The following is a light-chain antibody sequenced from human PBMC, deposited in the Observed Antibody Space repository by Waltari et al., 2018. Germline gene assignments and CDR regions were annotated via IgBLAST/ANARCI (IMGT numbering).Light chain of an antibody. CDR1: QSISMW. J-gene: IGKJ1*01. V-gene: IGKV1-5*03. Sequence: DIQMTQAPSTLSASVGDRVTITCRASQSISMWLAWYQQKPRKAPNLLIYKASSLDSGVPSRFSGSGSETEFTLTISSLQPEDFATYYCQQYNTFPWTFGQGTKVEIK. CDR2: KAS. CDR3: QQYNTFPWT.